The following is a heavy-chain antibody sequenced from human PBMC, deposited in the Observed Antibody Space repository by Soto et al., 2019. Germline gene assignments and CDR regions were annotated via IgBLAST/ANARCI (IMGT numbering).Heavy chain of an antibody. CDR2: ISSSSSDR. CDR1: GFTLRSYT. J-gene: IGHJ4*01. CDR3: VRGMNPLF. V-gene: IGHV3-21*06. Sequence: NPGGSLRLSCAASGFTLRSYTMNWVRQAPGKGLEWVSSISSSSSDRYYADSVRGRFTISRDDAKNALYLQMNSLRADDTAVYFCVRGMNPLFGGQGTMVTVSS.